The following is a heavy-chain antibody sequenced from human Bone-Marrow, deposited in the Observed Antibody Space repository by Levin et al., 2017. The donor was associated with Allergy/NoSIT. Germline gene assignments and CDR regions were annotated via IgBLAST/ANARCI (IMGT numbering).Heavy chain of an antibody. V-gene: IGHV6-1*01. CDR1: GDSVSSNSVV. CDR2: TYYRSKWYD. D-gene: IGHD1-7*01. J-gene: IGHJ5*01. Sequence: SETLSLTCAISGDSVSSNSVVWNWIRQSPSRGLEWLGRTYYRSKWYDDYAVSVKSRIIINPDTSKNQFSLQLNSVTPEDTAVYYCTRGNYDFDSWGPGTLVTVSS. CDR3: TRGNYDFDS.